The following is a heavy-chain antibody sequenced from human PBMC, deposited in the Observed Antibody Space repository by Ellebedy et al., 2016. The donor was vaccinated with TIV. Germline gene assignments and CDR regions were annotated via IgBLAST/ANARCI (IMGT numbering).Heavy chain of an antibody. D-gene: IGHD1-1*01. CDR2: ISITSTYI. V-gene: IGHV3-21*01. CDR1: GFTFSAYA. J-gene: IGHJ4*02. CDR3: ARVLRAGQELDY. Sequence: GESLKISCVASGFTFSAYAISWVRQAPGKGLAWVSSISITSTYIYYADSVKGRFTISRDNAKNSLYLQMNSLGAEDSAVYYCARVLRAGQELDYWGQGTPVTVSS.